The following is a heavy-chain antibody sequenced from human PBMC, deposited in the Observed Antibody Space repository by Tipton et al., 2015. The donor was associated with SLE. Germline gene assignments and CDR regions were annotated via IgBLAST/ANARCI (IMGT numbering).Heavy chain of an antibody. D-gene: IGHD6-6*01. V-gene: IGHV4-34*01. Sequence: TLSLTCAVYGGSFSGYYWNWIRQPPGKGLEWIGEINHSGSTNYNPSLKSRVTISVDTSKKQFSLKLSSVTAADTAVYYCARHWGSSSPFDHWGQGTLVTVSS. CDR3: ARHWGSSSPFDH. CDR1: GGSFSGYY. J-gene: IGHJ4*02. CDR2: INHSGST.